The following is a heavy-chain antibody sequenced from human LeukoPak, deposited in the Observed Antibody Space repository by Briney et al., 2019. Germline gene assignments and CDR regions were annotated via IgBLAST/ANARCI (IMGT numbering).Heavy chain of an antibody. J-gene: IGHJ4*02. V-gene: IGHV3-7*01. CDR3: APEASYYGGGVDY. CDR2: IKQDGSEK. D-gene: IGHD1-26*01. Sequence: GGSLRLSCAASGFTFSSYWMSWVRQAPGKGLEWVANIKQDGSEKYYVDSVKGRLTISRDNAKNSLYLQMNSLRAEDTAVYYCAPEASYYGGGVDYWGQGTLVTVSS. CDR1: GFTFSSYW.